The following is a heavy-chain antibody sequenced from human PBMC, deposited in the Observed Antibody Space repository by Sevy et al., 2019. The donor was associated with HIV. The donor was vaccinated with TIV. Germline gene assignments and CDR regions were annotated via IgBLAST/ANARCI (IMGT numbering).Heavy chain of an antibody. CDR2: ISGSGISI. V-gene: IGHV3-23*01. CDR3: AKELPGYQYDSSGNLDT. D-gene: IGHD6-19*01. CDR1: GFTFSTYA. J-gene: IGHJ5*02. Sequence: GGSLRLSCAASGFTFSTYAMSWVHQAPGKGLEWVSGISGSGISIYYAGSVKGRFTISRDNSKNTLILQMNSLRAEDTAIYYCAKELPGYQYDSSGNLDTWGQGRLVIVSS.